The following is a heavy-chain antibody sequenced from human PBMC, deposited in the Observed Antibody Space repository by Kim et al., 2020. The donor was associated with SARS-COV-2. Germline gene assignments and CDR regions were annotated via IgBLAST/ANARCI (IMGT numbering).Heavy chain of an antibody. Sequence: GGSLRLSCAASGFTFSSYAMHWVRQAPGKGLEWVAVISYDGSNKYYADSVKGRFTISRDNSKNTLYLQMNSLRAEDTAVYYCARDREDCGGDCYWSWGQGTLVTVSS. J-gene: IGHJ4*01. CDR3: ARDREDCGGDCYWS. CDR1: GFTFSSYA. D-gene: IGHD2-21*02. CDR2: ISYDGSNK. V-gene: IGHV3-30*04.